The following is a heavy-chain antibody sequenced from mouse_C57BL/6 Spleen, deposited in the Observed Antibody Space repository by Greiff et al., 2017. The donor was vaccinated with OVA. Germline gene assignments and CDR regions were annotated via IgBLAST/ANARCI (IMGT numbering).Heavy chain of an antibody. J-gene: IGHJ4*01. V-gene: IGHV1-82*01. CDR2: IYPGDGDT. D-gene: IGHD3-2*02. CDR1: GYAFSSSW. CDR3: AREELQGAMDC. Sequence: VQLQPSGPELVKPGASVKISCKASGYAFSSSWMNWVKQRPGKGLEWIGRIYPGDGDTNYNGKFKGKATLTADKSSSTAYMQLSSLTSEDSAVYFCAREELQGAMDCWGQGTSVTVSS.